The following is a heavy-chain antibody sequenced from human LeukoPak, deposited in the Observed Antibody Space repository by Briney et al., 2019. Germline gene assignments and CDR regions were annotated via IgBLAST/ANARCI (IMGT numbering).Heavy chain of an antibody. V-gene: IGHV3-33*01. CDR3: ARDPRYCSSTSCYVIGDYYYGMVV. Sequence: GRSLRLSCAASGFTFSSYGMHWVRQAPGKGLEWVAVIWYDGSNKYYADSVKGRFTISRDNSKNTLYPQMNSLRAEDTAVYYCARDPRYCSSTSCYVIGDYYYGMVVWGQGTTVTVSS. J-gene: IGHJ6*02. D-gene: IGHD2-2*01. CDR1: GFTFSSYG. CDR2: IWYDGSNK.